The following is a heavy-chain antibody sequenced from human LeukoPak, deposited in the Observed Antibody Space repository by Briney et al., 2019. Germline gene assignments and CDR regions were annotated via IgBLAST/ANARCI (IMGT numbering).Heavy chain of an antibody. CDR3: ARGHGPSGGDCYSANKVKWFDP. V-gene: IGHV4-34*01. CDR1: GGSFSGYY. Sequence: SETLSLTCAVYGGSFSGYYWSWIRQPPGKGLEWIGEINHSGSTNYNPSLKSRVTISVDTSKNQFSLMLSSVTAADTAVYYCARGHGPSGGDCYSANKVKWFDPWGQGTLVTVSS. D-gene: IGHD2-21*02. CDR2: INHSGST. J-gene: IGHJ5*02.